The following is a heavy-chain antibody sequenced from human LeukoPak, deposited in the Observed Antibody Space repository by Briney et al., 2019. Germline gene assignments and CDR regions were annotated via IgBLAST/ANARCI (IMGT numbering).Heavy chain of an antibody. CDR1: GGSFSGYY. V-gene: IGHV4-34*01. Sequence: PSQTLSLTCAVYGGSFSGYYWSWIRQPPGKGLEWIGEINHSGSTNYNPSLKSRVTISVDTSKNQFSLKLSSVTAADTAVYYCATVDTAMGGRNFDYWGQGTLVTVSS. J-gene: IGHJ4*02. CDR2: INHSGST. CDR3: ATVDTAMGGRNFDY. D-gene: IGHD5-18*01.